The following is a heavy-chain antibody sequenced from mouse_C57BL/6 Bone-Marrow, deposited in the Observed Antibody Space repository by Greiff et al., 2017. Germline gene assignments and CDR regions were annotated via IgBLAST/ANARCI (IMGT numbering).Heavy chain of an antibody. J-gene: IGHJ3*01. Sequence: QVQLQQSGAELARPGASVKLSCKASGYTFTSYGISWVKQRTGQGLEWIGEIYPRSGNTYYNEKFKGKATLTADKSSSTAYMELRSLPSEDFAVYCCARSEYYGSNFAYWGQGTLVTVSA. CDR1: GYTFTSYG. CDR3: ARSEYYGSNFAY. CDR2: IYPRSGNT. D-gene: IGHD1-1*01. V-gene: IGHV1-81*01.